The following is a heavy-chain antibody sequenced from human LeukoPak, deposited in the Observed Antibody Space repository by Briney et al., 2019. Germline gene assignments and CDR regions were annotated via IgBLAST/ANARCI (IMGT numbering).Heavy chain of an antibody. V-gene: IGHV4-34*01. CDR2: INHSGST. Sequence: SETLSLTCAVYGGSSSSYYWNWIRQPPGKGLEWIGEINHSGSTNYNPSLKSRVTISVDTSKNQFSLNLSSVTAADTAVYYCAGKSNLTFDYWGQGTLVTVSS. J-gene: IGHJ4*02. CDR1: GGSSSSYY. CDR3: AGKSNLTFDY. D-gene: IGHD4-11*01.